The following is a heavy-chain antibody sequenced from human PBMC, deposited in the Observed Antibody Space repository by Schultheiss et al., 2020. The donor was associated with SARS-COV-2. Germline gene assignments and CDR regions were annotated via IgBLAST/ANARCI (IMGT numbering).Heavy chain of an antibody. CDR2: ISWNSGSI. J-gene: IGHJ4*02. V-gene: IGHV3-9*01. D-gene: IGHD5-12*01. CDR1: GFTFDDYD. Sequence: GGSLRLSCAASGFTFDDYDMHWVRQAPGKGLEWVSGISWNSGSIGYADSVKGRFTISRDNAKNSLYLQMNSLRAEDTAVYYCAKPEREWLRPDYWGQGTLVTVSS. CDR3: AKPEREWLRPDY.